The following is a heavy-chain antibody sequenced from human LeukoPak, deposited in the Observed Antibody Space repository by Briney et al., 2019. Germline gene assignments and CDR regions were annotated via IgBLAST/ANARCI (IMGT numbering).Heavy chain of an antibody. CDR3: ASAGWNYDSSGYNWFDP. D-gene: IGHD3-22*01. Sequence: GXXLRLSCAASGFTFSSYEMNWVRQAPGKGLEWVSYISSSGSTIYYADSVKGRFTISRDKAKNSVDLKMNSLRAEDTAVYYCASAGWNYDSSGYNWFDPWGQGTLVTVSS. J-gene: IGHJ5*02. V-gene: IGHV3-48*03. CDR2: ISSSGSTI. CDR1: GFTFSSYE.